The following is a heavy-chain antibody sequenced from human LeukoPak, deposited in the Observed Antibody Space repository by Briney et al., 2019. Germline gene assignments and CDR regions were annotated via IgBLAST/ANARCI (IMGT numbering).Heavy chain of an antibody. CDR1: GFTFSSYS. D-gene: IGHD6-13*01. Sequence: PGGSLRLSCAASGFTFSSYSMNWVRQAPGKGLEWVSSISSSSSYIYYADSEKGRFTISRDNAKNSLYLQMNSLRAEDTAVYYCAYSSSWELPTRVWWYDYWGQGTLVTVSS. CDR2: ISSSSSYI. V-gene: IGHV3-21*01. J-gene: IGHJ4*02. CDR3: AYSSSWELPTRVWWYDY.